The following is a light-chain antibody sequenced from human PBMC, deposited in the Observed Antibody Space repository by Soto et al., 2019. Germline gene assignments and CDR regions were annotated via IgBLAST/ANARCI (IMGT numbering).Light chain of an antibody. CDR1: QSISSW. Sequence: GDRVTITCRASQSISSWLAWYQQKPGKAPKLLIYDASSLESGVPSRFSGSGSGTEFTLTISSLQPDDFATYYCQQYNSYPQTFGQGTRLEI. J-gene: IGKJ5*01. CDR2: DAS. CDR3: QQYNSYPQT. V-gene: IGKV1-5*01.